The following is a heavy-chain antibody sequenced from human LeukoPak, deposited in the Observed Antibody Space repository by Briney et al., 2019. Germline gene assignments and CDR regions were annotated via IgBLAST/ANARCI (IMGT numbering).Heavy chain of an antibody. CDR1: GFTFNSYG. D-gene: IGHD2-2*01. Sequence: GGSLRLSCAASGFTFNSYGMHWVRQAPGKGLEWVAFIRYDGSKKYYADSVKGRFTISRDNSKNTLYLQMNSLRAEDTAVYYCAGPMGPAAIFGFDYWGQGTLVTVSS. CDR2: IRYDGSKK. J-gene: IGHJ4*02. CDR3: AGPMGPAAIFGFDY. V-gene: IGHV3-30*02.